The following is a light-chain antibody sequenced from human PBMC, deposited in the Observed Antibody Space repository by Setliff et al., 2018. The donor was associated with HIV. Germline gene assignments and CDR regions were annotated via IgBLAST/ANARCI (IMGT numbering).Light chain of an antibody. Sequence: QSALTQPPSASGTPGQRVTISCSGSSSNIGSNTVTWYQQLPGTAPKLLIYSNNQRPSGVPGRFSGSKSGTSASLAISGLQSEDEADYYCAAWDDSLNGRVFGTGTKVTVL. CDR1: SSNIGSNT. CDR3: AAWDDSLNGRV. J-gene: IGLJ1*01. V-gene: IGLV1-44*01. CDR2: SNN.